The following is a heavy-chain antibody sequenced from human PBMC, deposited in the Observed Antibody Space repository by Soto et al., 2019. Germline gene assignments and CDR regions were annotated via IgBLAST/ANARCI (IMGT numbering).Heavy chain of an antibody. CDR3: ARDNSPMYYYDSSGYYFDY. D-gene: IGHD3-22*01. Sequence: GGSLRLSCAASGFTFSSYSMNWVRQAPGKGLEWVSYISSSSSTIYYADSVKGRFTISRDNAKNSLYLQMNSLRDEDTAVYYCARDNSPMYYYDSSGYYFDYWGQGTMVTVSS. J-gene: IGHJ4*02. CDR1: GFTFSSYS. V-gene: IGHV3-48*02. CDR2: ISSSSSTI.